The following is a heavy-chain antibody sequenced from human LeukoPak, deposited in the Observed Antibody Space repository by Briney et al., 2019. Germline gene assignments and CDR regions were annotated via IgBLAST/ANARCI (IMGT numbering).Heavy chain of an antibody. CDR3: ARDPTAYYDSSGYYLNTIDY. J-gene: IGHJ4*02. Sequence: GGSLRLSCAASGFTFSSYCMHWVRQAPGNGLEWVAVIWFDGSNKYYADSVKDRFTISRDNSKKTPYLQVNSLIAEDPSVSYCARDPTAYYDSSGYYLNTIDYWGQGTLVTVSS. V-gene: IGHV3-33*01. CDR2: IWFDGSNK. D-gene: IGHD3-22*01. CDR1: GFTFSSYC.